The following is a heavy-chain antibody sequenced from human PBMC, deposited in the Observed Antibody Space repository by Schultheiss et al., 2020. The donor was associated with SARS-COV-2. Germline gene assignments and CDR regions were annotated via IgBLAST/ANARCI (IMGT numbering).Heavy chain of an antibody. D-gene: IGHD1-26*01. CDR3: AKGRGACYSIGYGGICNFDY. CDR2: ISYDGINK. J-gene: IGHJ4*02. V-gene: IGHV3-30-3*01. Sequence: GGSLRLSCAASGFTFSSYAMHWVRQAPGKGLEWVAIISYDGINKYYADSVKGRFTISRENAKNTLYLQMNSLRPEDTAVYFCAKGRGACYSIGYGGICNFDYWGQGTLVTVSS. CDR1: GFTFSSYA.